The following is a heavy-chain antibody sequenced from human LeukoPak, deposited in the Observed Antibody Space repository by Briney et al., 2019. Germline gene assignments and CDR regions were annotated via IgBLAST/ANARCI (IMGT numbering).Heavy chain of an antibody. Sequence: SETLSLTCTVSGGSISGYYWNWIRQPPGKGLEWIGYIYYSGSTNYNPSLKSRVTMSADTSKNQFSLKLSSVTAADTAVYYCARGPIGGSYYDYWGQGTLVTVSS. D-gene: IGHD3-16*01. J-gene: IGHJ4*02. CDR2: IYYSGST. CDR3: ARGPIGGSYYDY. V-gene: IGHV4-59*01. CDR1: GGSISGYY.